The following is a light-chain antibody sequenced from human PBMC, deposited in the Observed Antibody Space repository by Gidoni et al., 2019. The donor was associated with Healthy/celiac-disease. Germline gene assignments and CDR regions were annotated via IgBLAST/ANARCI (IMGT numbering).Light chain of an antibody. CDR1: QSVSSSY. CDR3: QQYGSSPGT. CDR2: GAS. V-gene: IGKV3-20*01. Sequence: EIVLTQSPGTLSLSPGERATLSCRASQSVSSSYLAWYQQKPGQAPRLLIYGASSRATGIPDRFSGSGSGTDFTLTISRLEPEDFAVYYCQQYGSSPGTFGQXTRLEIK. J-gene: IGKJ5*01.